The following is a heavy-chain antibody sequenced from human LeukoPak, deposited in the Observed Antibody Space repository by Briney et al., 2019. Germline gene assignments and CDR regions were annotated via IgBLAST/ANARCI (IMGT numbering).Heavy chain of an antibody. J-gene: IGHJ6*03. D-gene: IGHD3-10*01. V-gene: IGHV4-4*07. CDR2: IYMSGST. Sequence: SETLSLTCSVSGGSISSYYWYWIRQPAGKGLEWIGRIYMSGSTNYNPSLKSRVTMSVDTSKNQFSLKLSSVTAADTAVYYCARVVRGRSYYYYYMDVWGKGTTVTISS. CDR3: ARVVRGRSYYYYYMDV. CDR1: GGSISSYY.